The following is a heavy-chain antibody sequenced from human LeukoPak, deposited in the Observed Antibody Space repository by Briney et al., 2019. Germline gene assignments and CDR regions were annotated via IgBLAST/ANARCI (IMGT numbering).Heavy chain of an antibody. CDR1: GYTFTSYG. Sequence: ASVKVSCKASGYTFTSYGISWVRQAPGQGLEWMGGIIPIFGTANYAQKFQGRVTITADESTSTAYMELSSLRSEDTAVYYCARAYCSGGSCYSEHFDYWGQGTLVTVSS. V-gene: IGHV1-69*13. J-gene: IGHJ4*02. CDR2: IIPIFGTA. CDR3: ARAYCSGGSCYSEHFDY. D-gene: IGHD2-15*01.